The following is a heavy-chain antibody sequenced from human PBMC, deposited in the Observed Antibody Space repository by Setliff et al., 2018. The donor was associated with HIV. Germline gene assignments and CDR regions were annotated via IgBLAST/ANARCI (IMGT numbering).Heavy chain of an antibody. V-gene: IGHV3-21*06. CDR3: TSQGQNTFNI. CDR1: GFTFSSYS. Sequence: GGSLRLSCVASGFTFSSYSMNWVRQAPGKGLEWVSSISSSSSYIYYADSLKGRFTISRDNARNSLYLQMNSLRVEDTAMYYCTSQGQNTFNIWGQGTMVTVSS. J-gene: IGHJ3*02. CDR2: ISSSSSYI.